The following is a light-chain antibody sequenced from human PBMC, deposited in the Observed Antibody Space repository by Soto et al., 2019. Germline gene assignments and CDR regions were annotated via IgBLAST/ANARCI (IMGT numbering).Light chain of an antibody. V-gene: IGKV3-20*01. CDR1: QSVSSY. Sequence: AHRPGRPSLSSGERATVTCRASQSVSSYLAWYQQKPGQAPRLLISDASDRATGIPDRFSGSGSGTDFTLTISRLVPEAFAVYYCQQYGDSPVTFGQGTKVDIK. CDR2: DAS. J-gene: IGKJ1*01. CDR3: QQYGDSPVT.